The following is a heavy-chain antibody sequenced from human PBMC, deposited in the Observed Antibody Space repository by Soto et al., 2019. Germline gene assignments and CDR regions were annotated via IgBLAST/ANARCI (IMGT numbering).Heavy chain of an antibody. CDR2: IYWSGDE. CDR3: ARGLATLPVFALDI. J-gene: IGHJ3*02. CDR1: GFSLSTSGVG. Sequence: SGPTLVNPTQTLTLTCSFSGFSLSTSGVGVGWIRQSPGKALEWLALIYWSGDEHYRPSLKSRLSIIKDTSKNHVVLIMTDMEPVDTATYYCARGLATLPVFALDIWGQGTMVPISS. V-gene: IGHV2-5*01. D-gene: IGHD6-6*01.